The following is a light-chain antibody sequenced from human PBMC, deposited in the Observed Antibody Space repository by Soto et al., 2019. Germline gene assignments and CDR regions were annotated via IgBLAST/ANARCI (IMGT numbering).Light chain of an antibody. Sequence: ILLAQSPATVSVSPGESATLSCRASQSVRFNLAWDQQKPGQAQRLLIYGASTRANAIPARFSGSGSGTEFTLTISNLQSEDFAVYFCQQYDDWLRLTFGGGTKLDIK. CDR1: QSVRFN. CDR2: GAS. CDR3: QQYDDWLRLT. J-gene: IGKJ4*01. V-gene: IGKV3-15*01.